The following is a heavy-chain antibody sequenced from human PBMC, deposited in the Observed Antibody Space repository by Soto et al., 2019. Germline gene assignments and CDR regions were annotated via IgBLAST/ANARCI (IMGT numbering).Heavy chain of an antibody. J-gene: IGHJ4*02. Sequence: QITLKESDPTLMKPTQTLTLTCTFAGFSLSTSGVGVGWIRQPPVKALAWLALIYWDGDNRYNPSLKSRLTITKDTSKNQVVLTMTNMDPVDTVTYCGAFSRSGSYHPIFFDYWGQGTLVTVSS. CDR2: IYWDGDN. CDR1: GFSLSTSGVG. D-gene: IGHD3-10*01. V-gene: IGHV2-5*02. CDR3: AFSRSGSYHPIFFDY.